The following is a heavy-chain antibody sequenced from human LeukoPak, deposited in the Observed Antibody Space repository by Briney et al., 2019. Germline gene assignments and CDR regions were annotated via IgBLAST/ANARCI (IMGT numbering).Heavy chain of an antibody. CDR2: INPNSGGT. V-gene: IGHV1-2*04. CDR1: GYTFTGYY. Sequence: GASVKVSCKASGYTFTGYYMHWVRQAPGQGLEWMGWINPNSGGTNYAQKFQGWVTMTRDTSISTAYMELSRLRSDDTAVYYCARSVLAGPRGWFDPWGQGTLVTVSS. D-gene: IGHD3-10*01. J-gene: IGHJ5*02. CDR3: ARSVLAGPRGWFDP.